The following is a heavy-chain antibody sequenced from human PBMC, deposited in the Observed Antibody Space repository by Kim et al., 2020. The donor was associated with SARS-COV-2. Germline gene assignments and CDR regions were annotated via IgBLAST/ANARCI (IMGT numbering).Heavy chain of an antibody. J-gene: IGHJ3*02. CDR1: GFTFSSYS. CDR2: ISSSSSYI. D-gene: IGHD6-13*01. V-gene: IGHV3-21*01. CDR3: ASPGSWFRNAFDI. Sequence: GWSLRLSCAASGFTFSSYSMNWVRQAPGKGLEWVSSISSSSSYIYYADSVKGRFTISRDNAKNSLYLQMNSLRAEDTAVYYCASPGSWFRNAFDIWGQGTMVTVSS.